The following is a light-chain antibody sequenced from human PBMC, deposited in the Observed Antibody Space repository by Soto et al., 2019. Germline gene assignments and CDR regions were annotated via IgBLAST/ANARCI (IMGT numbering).Light chain of an antibody. CDR3: QQYGSSPRYS. J-gene: IGKJ2*03. Sequence: ELVLTQSPGTLSLSPGEGATLSCRASQSVSSTYLNWYQHKPGQAPRLLIYGASNRATGIPDRFCGSGSGTYFTLTISRLEPEDCAMYYYQQYGSSPRYSFGPGTKLEIK. CDR1: QSVSSTY. CDR2: GAS. V-gene: IGKV3-20*01.